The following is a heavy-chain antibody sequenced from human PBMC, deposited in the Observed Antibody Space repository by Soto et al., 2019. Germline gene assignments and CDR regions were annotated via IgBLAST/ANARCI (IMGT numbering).Heavy chain of an antibody. Sequence: QVQLVESGGGVVQPGRSLRLSCAASRFSFRAHGMHWVRQAPGKGLAWVAVISYDGSYSYYADSVKGRFTISRDNSNNALYLQMSSLRPEVTAVYFCAKDHRNGGSRVDYWGQGTLVTVSS. CDR2: ISYDGSYS. V-gene: IGHV3-30*18. CDR3: AKDHRNGGSRVDY. D-gene: IGHD2-15*01. CDR1: RFSFRAHG. J-gene: IGHJ4*02.